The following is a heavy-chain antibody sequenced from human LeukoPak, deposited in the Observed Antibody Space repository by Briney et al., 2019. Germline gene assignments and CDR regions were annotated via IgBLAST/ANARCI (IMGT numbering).Heavy chain of an antibody. CDR2: VRSDKNVRSDGRNT. V-gene: IGHV3-30*02. D-gene: IGHD2-8*02. CDR1: GFIFGDYG. J-gene: IGHJ4*02. CDR3: AKDISSTGGSSIDY. Sequence: GGSLRLSCAAYGFIFGDYGIHWVRQTPGKGLEWVAFVRSDKNVRSDGRNTLYADSVRGRFTLSRDNSKNMVDLQMNSLGVEDTGVYYCAKDISSTGGSSIDYWGQGTLVTVSS.